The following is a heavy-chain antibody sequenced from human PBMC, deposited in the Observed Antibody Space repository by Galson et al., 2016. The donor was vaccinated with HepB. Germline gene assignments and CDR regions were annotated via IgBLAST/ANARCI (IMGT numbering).Heavy chain of an antibody. CDR3: ARNRLGWSLLEAIDS. V-gene: IGHV3-21*01. J-gene: IGHJ3*01. CDR2: TSSGSSYI. Sequence: SLRLSCAASGFTFRSYVMNWVRQAPGKGLEWVSSTSSGSSYIYYADSVKGRFTISRDNAKNSLHLQMNSLRAEDTAVYYCARNRLGWSLLEAIDSWGQGTMVKVSS. D-gene: IGHD2-15*01. CDR1: GFTFRSYV.